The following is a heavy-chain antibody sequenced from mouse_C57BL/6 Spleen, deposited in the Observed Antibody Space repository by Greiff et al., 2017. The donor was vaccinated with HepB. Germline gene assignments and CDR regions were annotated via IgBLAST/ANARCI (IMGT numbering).Heavy chain of an antibody. J-gene: IGHJ2*01. CDR1: GYTFTDYY. V-gene: IGHV1-26*01. Sequence: EVQLQQSGPELVKPGASVKISCKASGYTFTDYYMNWVKQSHGKSLEWIGDINPNNGGTSYNQKFKGKATLTVDKSSSTAYMELRSLTSEDSAVYYCARGNPRYYFDYWGQGTTLTVSS. CDR3: ARGNPRYYFDY. D-gene: IGHD2-1*01. CDR2: INPNNGGT.